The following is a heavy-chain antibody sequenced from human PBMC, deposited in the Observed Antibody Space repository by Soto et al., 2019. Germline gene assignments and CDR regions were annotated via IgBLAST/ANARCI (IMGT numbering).Heavy chain of an antibody. V-gene: IGHV1-69*13. CDR1: GGTYSRDA. Sequence: SVKGACKASGGTYSRDAGSWVRQAPGQGLEWMGGIIPIFGTANYAQKFQGRVTITADESTSTAYMELSSLRSEDTAVYYCARYVFQTLPDQGMNQYFQHWGQGTLVTVSS. J-gene: IGHJ1*01. CDR3: ARYVFQTLPDQGMNQYFQH. CDR2: IIPIFGTA. D-gene: IGHD3-16*01.